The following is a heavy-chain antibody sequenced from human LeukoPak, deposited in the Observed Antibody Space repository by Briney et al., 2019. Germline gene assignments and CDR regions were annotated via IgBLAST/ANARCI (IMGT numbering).Heavy chain of an antibody. V-gene: IGHV1-46*01. CDR2: INPSGGST. D-gene: IGHD3-22*01. Sequence: ASVKVSCKASGYTFTSNYMHWVRQAPGQGLEWMGIINPSGGSTKYAQKFQGRVTMTRDTSTSTVYMELSSLRSEDTAVYYCARGSTYYESSGQVPFDYWGQGTLVTVSS. CDR3: ARGSTYYESSGQVPFDY. CDR1: GYTFTSNY. J-gene: IGHJ4*02.